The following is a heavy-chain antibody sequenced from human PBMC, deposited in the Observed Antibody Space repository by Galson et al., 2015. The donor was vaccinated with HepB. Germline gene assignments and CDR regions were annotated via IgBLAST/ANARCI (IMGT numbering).Heavy chain of an antibody. CDR1: GFTFSSYG. D-gene: IGHD6-19*01. Sequence: SLRLSCAASGFTFSSYGMHWVRQAPGKGLEWVAVISYDGSNKYYADSVKGRFTISRDNSKNTLYLQMNSLRAEDTAVYYCAKEGPGIAVAGTPPPTGVGYWGQGTLVTVSS. CDR2: ISYDGSNK. CDR3: AKEGPGIAVAGTPPPTGVGY. J-gene: IGHJ4*02. V-gene: IGHV3-30*18.